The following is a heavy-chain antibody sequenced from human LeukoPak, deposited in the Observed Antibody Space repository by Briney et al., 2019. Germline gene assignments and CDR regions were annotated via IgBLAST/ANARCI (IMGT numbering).Heavy chain of an antibody. J-gene: IGHJ4*02. D-gene: IGHD5-24*01. CDR2: MNPNSGNT. CDR1: GYTFTSYD. V-gene: IGHV1-8*01. CDR3: ARSDPRMATRRAASDY. Sequence: GASVKVSCKASGYTFTSYDINWVRQATGQGLEWMGWMNPNSGNTGYAQKFQGRVTMTRNNSISTAYMELSSLRSEDTAVYYCARSDPRMATRRAASDYWGQGTLVTVSS.